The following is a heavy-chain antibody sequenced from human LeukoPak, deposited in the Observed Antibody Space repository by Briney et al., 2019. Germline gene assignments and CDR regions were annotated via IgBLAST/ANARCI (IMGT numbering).Heavy chain of an antibody. CDR3: ARGRKVERLWSTSFDY. Sequence: SETLSLTCTVSGGSISTYYWSWIRQPPGKGLEWIGRIYTSGSTNYNPSLKSRVTISVDTSKNQFSLKLSSVTAADTAVYYCARGRKVERLWSTSFDYWGRGTLVTVSS. CDR1: GGSISTYY. V-gene: IGHV4-4*08. D-gene: IGHD5-18*01. CDR2: IYTSGST. J-gene: IGHJ4*02.